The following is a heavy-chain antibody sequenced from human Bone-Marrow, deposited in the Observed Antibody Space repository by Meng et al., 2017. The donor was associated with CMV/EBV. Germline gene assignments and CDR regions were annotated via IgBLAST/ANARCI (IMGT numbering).Heavy chain of an antibody. Sequence: GSLRLSCTVSGDSISSFYWHWIRQSPGKGLEWIGYISYSGTTNYYPSLKSRVTISRDTSKHQFSLKLTSVTPADTAVYYCAREYSSFDYWGQGTLVTVSS. V-gene: IGHV4-59*01. J-gene: IGHJ4*02. CDR3: AREYSSFDY. D-gene: IGHD5-18*01. CDR2: ISYSGTT. CDR1: GDSISSFY.